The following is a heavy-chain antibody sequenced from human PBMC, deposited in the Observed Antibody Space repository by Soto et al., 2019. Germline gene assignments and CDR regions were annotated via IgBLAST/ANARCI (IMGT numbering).Heavy chain of an antibody. D-gene: IGHD2-21*01. CDR1: GYTFTSYG. V-gene: IGHV1-18*01. Sequence: ASLNRSRKASGYTFTSYGSSWVRHAPGQGLEWMGWISAYNGNTNYAQKLQGRVTMTTDTSTSTAYMELRSLRSDDTAVYYCARDPGEDYYYYYMDVWGKGTTVTVSS. CDR2: ISAYNGNT. CDR3: ARDPGEDYYYYYMDV. J-gene: IGHJ6*03.